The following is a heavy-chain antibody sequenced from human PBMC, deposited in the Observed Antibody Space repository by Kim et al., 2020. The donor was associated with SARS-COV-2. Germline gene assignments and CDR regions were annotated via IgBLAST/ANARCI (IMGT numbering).Heavy chain of an antibody. Sequence: ASVKVSCKASGYTFTDSHIHWVRQAGQGLEWMGWINPNGGGVSYAQQFKGRVTLTSDTSISTAYLDLSSLRSDDAAIYYCVRKPPCSTPTCHLDYWGQGT. CDR2: INPNGGGV. CDR1: GYTFTDSH. D-gene: IGHD2-2*01. V-gene: IGHV1-2*02. CDR3: VRKPPCSTPTCHLDY. J-gene: IGHJ4*02.